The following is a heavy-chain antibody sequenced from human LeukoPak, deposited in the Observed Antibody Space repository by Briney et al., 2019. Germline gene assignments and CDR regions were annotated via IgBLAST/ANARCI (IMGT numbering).Heavy chain of an antibody. Sequence: SETLSLTCTVSGASIRTNTYYGSWIRQPAGKGLEWIGRIFTTGSTNYNPSLKSRVTISVDTSKNQFSLKLSSVTAADTAVYYCARRVVPAAIRGRRYNWFDPWGQGTLVTVSS. V-gene: IGHV4-61*02. CDR1: GASIRTNTYY. D-gene: IGHD2-2*02. J-gene: IGHJ5*02. CDR2: IFTTGST. CDR3: ARRVVPAAIRGRRYNWFDP.